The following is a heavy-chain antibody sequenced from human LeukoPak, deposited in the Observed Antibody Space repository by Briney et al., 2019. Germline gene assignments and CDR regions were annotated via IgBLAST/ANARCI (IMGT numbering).Heavy chain of an antibody. V-gene: IGHV1-69*01. Sequence: EASVKVSCKASGGTFSSYAISWVRQAPGQGLEWMGGIIPIFGTANYAQKFQGRVTITADESTSTAYMELSSLRSEDTAVYYCARNDFWSGYPSSYYYYYYMDVWGKGTTVTVSS. CDR3: ARNDFWSGYPSSYYYYYYMDV. CDR1: GGTFSSYA. CDR2: IIPIFGTA. D-gene: IGHD3-3*01. J-gene: IGHJ6*03.